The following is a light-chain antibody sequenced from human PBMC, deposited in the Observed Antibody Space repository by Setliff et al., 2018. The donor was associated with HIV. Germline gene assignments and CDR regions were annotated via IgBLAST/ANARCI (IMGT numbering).Light chain of an antibody. Sequence: QSVLTQPPSASATPGQRVTISCSGSSSTFGSNFVYWYQQLPGMAPRLLIYKNDQRPSGVPDRFSGSKSGTSASLVIRGLRSEDEADYYCSAWDDSLTASYVFGSGTKVTV. CDR2: KND. V-gene: IGLV1-47*01. CDR3: SAWDDSLTASYV. J-gene: IGLJ1*01. CDR1: SSTFGSNF.